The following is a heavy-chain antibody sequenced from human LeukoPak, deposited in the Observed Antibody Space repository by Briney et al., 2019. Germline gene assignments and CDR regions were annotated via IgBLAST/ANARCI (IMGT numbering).Heavy chain of an antibody. CDR3: ARAVGYYYYGMDV. J-gene: IGHJ6*02. D-gene: IGHD1-26*01. Sequence: SSETLSLTCTVSGGSISSSSYYWGWIRQPPGKGLEWIGSIYYSGSTYYNPSLKSRVTISVDTSKNQFSLKLSSVTAADTAVYYCARAVGYYYYGMDVWGQGTTVTVSS. CDR2: IYYSGST. CDR1: GGSISSSSYY. V-gene: IGHV4-39*07.